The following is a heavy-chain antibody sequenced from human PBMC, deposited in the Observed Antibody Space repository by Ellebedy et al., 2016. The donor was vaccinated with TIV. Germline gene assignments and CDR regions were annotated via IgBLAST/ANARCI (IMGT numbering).Heavy chain of an antibody. CDR1: GFRFSSYW. Sequence: GGSLRLSCVASGFRFSSYWMTWVRQAPGKGLEWVANIKEDGTEKYYVDSVKGRFTISRDNAKNSVFLQMNSLRGEDTAGYYCARAGSYYGMDVWGQGTTATVSS. J-gene: IGHJ6*02. CDR2: IKEDGTEK. CDR3: ARAGSYYGMDV. V-gene: IGHV3-7*03.